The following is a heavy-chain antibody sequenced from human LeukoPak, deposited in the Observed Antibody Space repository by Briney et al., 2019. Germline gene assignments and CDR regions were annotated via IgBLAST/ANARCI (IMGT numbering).Heavy chain of an antibody. Sequence: ASVKVSCKASGYIFSDYYMHWVRQAPGQGLGWMGWINPDTDGTKYAQNFQDRVTLTRDTSTSTAFMEVTSLTSDDTAVYYCARMGAFTDIDYWGQGTLVTVSS. CDR3: ARMGAFTDIDY. J-gene: IGHJ4*02. D-gene: IGHD4/OR15-4a*01. CDR1: GYIFSDYY. CDR2: INPDTDGT. V-gene: IGHV1-2*02.